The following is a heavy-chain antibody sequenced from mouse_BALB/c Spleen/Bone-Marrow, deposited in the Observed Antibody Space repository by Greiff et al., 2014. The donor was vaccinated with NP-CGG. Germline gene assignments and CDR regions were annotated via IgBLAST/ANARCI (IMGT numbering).Heavy chain of an antibody. J-gene: IGHJ2*01. Sequence: VKLMESGAELVRPGVSVKISCRGSGYTFTDYATHWVKQSHAKSLEWIGVISTYYGDASYNQKFKGKATMTVDKSSSTAYMELARLTSEDSAIYYCARRGRYDGFDYWGQGTTLTVSS. CDR2: ISTYYGDA. D-gene: IGHD2-14*01. CDR3: ARRGRYDGFDY. V-gene: IGHV1S137*01. CDR1: GYTFTDYA.